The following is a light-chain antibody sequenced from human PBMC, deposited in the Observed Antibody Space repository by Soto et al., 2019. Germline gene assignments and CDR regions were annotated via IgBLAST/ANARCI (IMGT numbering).Light chain of an antibody. CDR3: QHYNSYSEA. CDR2: DAS. CDR1: QDIGRR. Sequence: DIQMTQSPSSVSASIGDRVTITCRASQDIGRRLAWFQQKPGKAPKLLIYDASNLETGVPSRFSGSGSGTEFTLTISSLQPDDFATYYCQHYNSYSEAFGQGTKVDIK. J-gene: IGKJ1*01. V-gene: IGKV1-5*01.